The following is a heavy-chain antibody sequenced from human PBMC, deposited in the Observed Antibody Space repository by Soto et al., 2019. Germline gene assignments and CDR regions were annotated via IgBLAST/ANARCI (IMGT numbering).Heavy chain of an antibody. CDR2: IIPMLGMS. Sequence: QVQLVQSGAEVKKPGSPVRVSCTASGDTFNFYTISWVRQVPGQGPEWMGRIIPMLGMSNYAQKFQGRVTIMADKSTRTVYMNLSGLTSEDTAVYYCATNYGSGSTHFDYWGQGTLGTVSS. J-gene: IGHJ4*02. V-gene: IGHV1-69*02. CDR3: ATNYGSGSTHFDY. D-gene: IGHD3-10*01. CDR1: GDTFNFYT.